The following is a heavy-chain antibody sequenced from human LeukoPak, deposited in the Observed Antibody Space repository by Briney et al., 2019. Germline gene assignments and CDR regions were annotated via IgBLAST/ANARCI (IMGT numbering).Heavy chain of an antibody. Sequence: QPGRSLRLSCAASGFTFSSYGMHWVRQAPGKGLEWVAVISYDGSNKYYADSVKGRSTISRDNSKNTLYLQMNSLRAEDTAVYYCASRVATIAAAGKIDYWGQGTLVTVSS. CDR3: ASRVATIAAAGKIDY. V-gene: IGHV3-30*19. D-gene: IGHD6-13*01. CDR2: ISYDGSNK. J-gene: IGHJ4*02. CDR1: GFTFSSYG.